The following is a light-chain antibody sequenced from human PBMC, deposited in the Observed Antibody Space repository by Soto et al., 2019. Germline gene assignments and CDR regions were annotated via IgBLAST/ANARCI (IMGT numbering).Light chain of an antibody. J-gene: IGKJ1*01. V-gene: IGKV3-15*01. CDR2: GAS. CDR3: QQYNDNWPT. Sequence: EIIMTQSPATLSVSPGEGATLSCRTSHSISTNLAWYQHKRGQSPRLLVYGASTRATGVPARFSGSGSGAEFTLSISSLQSEDFAVYYCQQYNDNWPTFGQGTKVEIK. CDR1: HSISTN.